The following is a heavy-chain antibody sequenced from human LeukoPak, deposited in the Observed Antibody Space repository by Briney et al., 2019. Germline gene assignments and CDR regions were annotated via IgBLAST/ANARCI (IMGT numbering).Heavy chain of an antibody. CDR2: ISGSSYYI. CDR1: GFTFSSYT. V-gene: IGHV3-21*04. D-gene: IGHD7-27*01. Sequence: GGSLRLSCAASGFTFSSYTVNWIRQAPGKGLEWVSSISGSSYYIYYADSVRGRFTISRDNAKNSAYLQMNSLRAEDTAVYYCATGGLLTGPFDYWGQGTLVTVSS. CDR3: ATGGLLTGPFDY. J-gene: IGHJ4*02.